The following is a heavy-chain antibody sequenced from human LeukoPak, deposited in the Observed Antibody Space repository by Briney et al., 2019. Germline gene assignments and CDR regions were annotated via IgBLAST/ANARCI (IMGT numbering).Heavy chain of an antibody. J-gene: IGHJ5*02. V-gene: IGHV3-23*01. D-gene: IGHD6-19*01. CDR1: RFTFTKYA. CDR3: AKAPTLLGIAVSGTWFDP. Sequence: GGTLRLSPAASRFTFTKYAMSWVPEAPGTGRKCCSSIGGTGSIAYSADSLPSSFNIPSGNSKNTLSLHINRLIAQDTALYYCAKAPTLLGIAVSGTWFDPWGQGTLATVSS. CDR2: IGGTGSIA.